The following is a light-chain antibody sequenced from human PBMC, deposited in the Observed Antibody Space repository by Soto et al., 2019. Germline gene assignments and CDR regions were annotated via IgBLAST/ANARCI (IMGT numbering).Light chain of an antibody. V-gene: IGKV1-8*01. Sequence: IQMTQSPSTLSASVGDRVTITCRASQGISSFLAWYQQKPGKAPKLMIYAASTLQSGVPSRFSGSGSGTDFTLTISCLQSEDFATYYCQQYYSYLITFGQGTRLEIK. CDR3: QQYYSYLIT. CDR1: QGISSF. J-gene: IGKJ5*01. CDR2: AAS.